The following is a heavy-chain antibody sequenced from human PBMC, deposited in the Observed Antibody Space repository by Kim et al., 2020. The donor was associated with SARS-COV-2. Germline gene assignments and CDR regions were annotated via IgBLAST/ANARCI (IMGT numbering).Heavy chain of an antibody. CDR3: ARASRYSGSPGRRGRVYYFDY. D-gene: IGHD1-26*01. CDR1: GYTFTSYD. CDR2: MNPNSGNT. Sequence: ASVKVSCKASGYTFTSYDINWVRQATGQGLEWMGWMNPNSGNTGYAQKFQGRVTMTRNTSISTAYMELSSLRSEDTAVYYCARASRYSGSPGRRGRVYYFDYWGQGTLVTVSS. V-gene: IGHV1-8*01. J-gene: IGHJ4*02.